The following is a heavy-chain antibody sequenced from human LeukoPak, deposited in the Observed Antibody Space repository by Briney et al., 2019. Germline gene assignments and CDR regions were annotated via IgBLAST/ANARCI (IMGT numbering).Heavy chain of an antibody. CDR2: ISAYNGNT. D-gene: IGHD2-2*01. V-gene: IGHV1-18*01. Sequence: ASVKVSCKASGGTFSSYAISWARQAPGQGLEWMGWISAYNGNTNYAQKLQGRVTMTTDTSTSTAYMELRSLRSDDTAVYYCARGYCSSTSCSRFAYWGQGTLVTVSS. J-gene: IGHJ4*02. CDR1: GGTFSSYA. CDR3: ARGYCSSTSCSRFAY.